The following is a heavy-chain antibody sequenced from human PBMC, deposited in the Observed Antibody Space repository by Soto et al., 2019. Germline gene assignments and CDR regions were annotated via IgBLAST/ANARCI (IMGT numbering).Heavy chain of an antibody. V-gene: IGHV3-30-3*01. CDR2: ISDDGSST. Sequence: QVHLEESGGGVVQPGRSLRLSCAASGFTFRDYAFHWVRQAPGKGLEWVTLISDDGSSTLFAGSVKGRFTISRDNSQKTLYLQMNSLRAEDTAVYYCARQGMAARKYFHRYLDVWGQGTTVIVSS. D-gene: IGHD6-6*01. CDR1: GFTFRDYA. CDR3: ARQGMAARKYFHRYLDV. J-gene: IGHJ6*02.